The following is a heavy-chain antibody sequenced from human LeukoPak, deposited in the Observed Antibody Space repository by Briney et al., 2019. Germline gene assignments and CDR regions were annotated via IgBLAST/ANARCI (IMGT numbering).Heavy chain of an antibody. D-gene: IGHD3-22*01. CDR3: ARHGNYYDSSGYNYYFDY. Sequence: SETLSLTCTVSGVSISSYYWSWIRPPPGKGLEWIGNIYYSGSTKYNPSLKSRVTISVDTSKTHFSLKLSSVTAADTAVYYCARHGNYYDSSGYNYYFDYWGQGTLGTVSS. V-gene: IGHV4-59*08. CDR1: GVSISSYY. J-gene: IGHJ4*02. CDR2: IYYSGST.